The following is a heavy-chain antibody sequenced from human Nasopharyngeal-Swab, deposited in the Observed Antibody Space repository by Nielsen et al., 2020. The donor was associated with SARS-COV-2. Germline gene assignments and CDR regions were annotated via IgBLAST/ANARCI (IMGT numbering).Heavy chain of an antibody. D-gene: IGHD5-18*01. CDR2: IHASGKS. CDR3: ASSGYSYGTGPYDY. Sequence: SETLSLTCTVSGDSTSTQYWSWVRQPAGKGLEWIGRIHASGKSNYNPSLKSRVNMSVDTSKKQFSLRLSSVTAADTAVYYCASSGYSYGTGPYDYWGQGTLVTVSS. CDR1: GDSTSTQY. J-gene: IGHJ4*02. V-gene: IGHV4-4*07.